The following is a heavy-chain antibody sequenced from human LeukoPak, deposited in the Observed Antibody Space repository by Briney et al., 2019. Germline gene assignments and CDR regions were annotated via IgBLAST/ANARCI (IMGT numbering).Heavy chain of an antibody. Sequence: GGPLRLSGDASGIPFRSYAMHGVRQAPGKGLEYVSSISNNGGNTYYENSVKGRFTISRDNSKDTLYLQMGSLRAEVMAVYYCARIRGGWYFDYWGQGTLVTVSS. V-gene: IGHV3-64*01. CDR1: GIPFRSYA. CDR2: ISNNGGNT. D-gene: IGHD6-19*01. CDR3: ARIRGGWYFDY. J-gene: IGHJ4*02.